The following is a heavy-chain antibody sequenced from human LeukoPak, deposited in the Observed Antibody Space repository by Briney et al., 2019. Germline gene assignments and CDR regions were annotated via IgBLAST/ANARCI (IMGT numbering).Heavy chain of an antibody. J-gene: IGHJ4*02. CDR2: ISGSGAST. V-gene: IGHV3-23*01. CDR1: GFTFSSYW. CDR3: ARGQEAATH. D-gene: IGHD3-10*01. Sequence: GGSLRLSCAAPGFTFSSYWMHWVRQAPGKGLEWVSAISGSGASTYYADSVKGRFTISRDNSKNTLYLQMNSLRAEDTAVYYCARGQEAATHWGQGTLVTVSS.